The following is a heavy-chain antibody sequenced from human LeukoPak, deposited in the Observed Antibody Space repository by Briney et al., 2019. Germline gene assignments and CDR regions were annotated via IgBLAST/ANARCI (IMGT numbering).Heavy chain of an antibody. CDR2: ITGSGGYI. J-gene: IGHJ4*02. CDR1: GFTFSTYS. Sequence: KSGGSLRLSCAASGFTFSTYSMNWVRQAPGKGLEWVSSITGSGGYIYYADSVKGRFTFSRDNAKNTLYLQMNSLRAEDTAVYYCARGGHAYCDSSGYRYYFDYWGQGTLVTVSS. CDR3: ARGGHAYCDSSGYRYYFDY. D-gene: IGHD3-22*01. V-gene: IGHV3-21*01.